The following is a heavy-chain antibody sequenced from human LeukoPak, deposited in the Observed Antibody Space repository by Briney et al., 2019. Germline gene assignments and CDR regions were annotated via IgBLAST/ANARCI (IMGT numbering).Heavy chain of an antibody. D-gene: IGHD1-1*01. CDR2: INSEGSST. Sequence: GGSLRLSCAASGFTFSSHWMHWVRQVPGKGLVWVSRINSEGSSTSYADSVKGRFTISRDDAKNSLYLQMNSLRAEDTAVYYCAKDGVEPNSNNWFGFWVHWGQGALVTVSS. V-gene: IGHV3-74*01. CDR1: GFTFSSHW. CDR3: AKDGVEPNSNNWFGFWVH. J-gene: IGHJ4*02.